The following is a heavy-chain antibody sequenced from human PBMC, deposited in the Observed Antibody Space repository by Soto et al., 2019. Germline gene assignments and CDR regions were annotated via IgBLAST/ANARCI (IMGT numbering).Heavy chain of an antibody. CDR3: ARDGGSAYYDGSGYFDY. CDR2: IWYDGSNK. Sequence: QVQLVESGGGVVQPGRSLRLSCAASGFTFSSYGMHWVRQAPGKGLEWVAVIWYDGSNKYYADSVKGRFTISRDNSKNSMYLHMNSLRAEDTAVYYCARDGGSAYYDGSGYFDYWGQGTLVTVSS. J-gene: IGHJ4*02. V-gene: IGHV3-33*01. D-gene: IGHD3-22*01. CDR1: GFTFSSYG.